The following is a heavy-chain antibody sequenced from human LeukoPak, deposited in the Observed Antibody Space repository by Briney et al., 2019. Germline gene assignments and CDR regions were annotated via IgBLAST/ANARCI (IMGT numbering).Heavy chain of an antibody. Sequence: KPSETLSLTCAVYGGSFSGYYWGWIRQPPGKGLEWIGEINHSGSTNYNPSLKSRVTISVDTSKNQFSLKLSSVTAADTAVYYCARSRRRHYYGSGSPFDYWGQGTLVTVSS. CDR3: ARSRRRHYYGSGSPFDY. CDR1: GGSFSGYY. CDR2: INHSGST. D-gene: IGHD3-10*01. J-gene: IGHJ4*02. V-gene: IGHV4-34*01.